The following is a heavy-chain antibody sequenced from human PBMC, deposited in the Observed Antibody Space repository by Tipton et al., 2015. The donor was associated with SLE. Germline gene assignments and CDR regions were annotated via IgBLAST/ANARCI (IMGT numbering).Heavy chain of an antibody. D-gene: IGHD4-17*01. Sequence: TLSLTCTVSGGSISSYYWSWIRQPPGKGLEWIGYIYYGGSTNYNPSLKSRVTISVDTSKNQFSLKLSSVTAADTAVYYCARQGWSLRFDYWGQGTLVTVSS. V-gene: IGHV4-59*08. CDR3: ARQGWSLRFDY. J-gene: IGHJ4*02. CDR2: IYYGGST. CDR1: GGSISSYY.